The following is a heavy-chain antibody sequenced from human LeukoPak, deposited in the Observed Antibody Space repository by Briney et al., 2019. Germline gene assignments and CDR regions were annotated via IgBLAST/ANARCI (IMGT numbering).Heavy chain of an antibody. D-gene: IGHD1-26*01. CDR2: INHSGST. CDR1: GGSFSGYY. CDR3: ARDIAKVGATKKYYFDY. V-gene: IGHV4-34*01. J-gene: IGHJ4*02. Sequence: SETLSLTCAVYGGSFSGYYWSWTRQPPGKGLEWIGEINHSGSTNYNPSLKSRVTISVDTSKNQFSLKLSSVTAADTAVYYCARDIAKVGATKKYYFDYWGQGTLVTVSS.